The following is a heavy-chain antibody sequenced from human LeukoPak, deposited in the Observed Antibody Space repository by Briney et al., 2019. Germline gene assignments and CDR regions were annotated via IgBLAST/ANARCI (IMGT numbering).Heavy chain of an antibody. CDR3: AKDRSPYYYDSSGYSWFDP. V-gene: IGHV3-23*01. D-gene: IGHD3-22*01. J-gene: IGHJ5*02. Sequence: GGSLRLSCAASGFTFSSYAMSWVRQAPGKGLEWVSAISGSGGSTYYADSVKGRFTISRDNSKNTLYLQMSSLRAEDTAVYYCAKDRSPYYYDSSGYSWFDPWGQGTLVTVSS. CDR1: GFTFSSYA. CDR2: ISGSGGST.